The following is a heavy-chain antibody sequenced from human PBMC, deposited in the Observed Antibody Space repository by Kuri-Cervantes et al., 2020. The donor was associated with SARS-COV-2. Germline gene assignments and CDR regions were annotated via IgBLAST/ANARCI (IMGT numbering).Heavy chain of an antibody. D-gene: IGHD1-26*01. CDR2: IKSKTDGGTT. Sequence: ESLKISCAASGFTFSNAWMSWVRQAPGKGLEWVGRIKSKTDGGTTDYAAPVKGRFTISRDDSKNTLYLQMNSLKTEDTAVLYCTTDDPEFSGSYYDYYDMDVWGKGTTVTVSS. CDR3: TTDDPEFSGSYYDYYDMDV. V-gene: IGHV3-15*01. J-gene: IGHJ6*03. CDR1: GFTFSNAW.